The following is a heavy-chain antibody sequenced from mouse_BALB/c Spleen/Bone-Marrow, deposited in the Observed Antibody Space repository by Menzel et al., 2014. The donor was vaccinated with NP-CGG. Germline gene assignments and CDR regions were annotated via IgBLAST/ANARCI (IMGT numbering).Heavy chain of an antibody. CDR2: IDPANGNT. J-gene: IGHJ3*01. D-gene: IGHD1-1*01. CDR3: DSYCNGNSSMAY. V-gene: IGHV14-3*02. Sequence: VHVKQSGAELVKPWASVKLSCTASGFNIKDTYMHWVKPKPEQDLGWIGRIDPANGNTKYDPHFQGTATRAADTSSITAYMQRSNLTAEDTSFYYCDSYCNGNSSMAYWGQGTLVTVSA. CDR1: GFNIKDTY.